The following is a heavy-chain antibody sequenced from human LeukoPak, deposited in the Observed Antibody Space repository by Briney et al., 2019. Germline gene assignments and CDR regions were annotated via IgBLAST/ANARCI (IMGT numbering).Heavy chain of an antibody. Sequence: ASVKVSCKASGYTFTGYYMHWVRQAPGQGLEWMGWINPNSGGTNYAQKFQGRVTMTRDTSISTAYMELSRLRSDDTAVYYCARYCSSTSCYFKTPNWGQGTMVTVSS. CDR2: INPNSGGT. V-gene: IGHV1-2*02. D-gene: IGHD2-2*01. CDR1: GYTFTGYY. CDR3: ARYCSSTSCYFKTPN. J-gene: IGHJ3*01.